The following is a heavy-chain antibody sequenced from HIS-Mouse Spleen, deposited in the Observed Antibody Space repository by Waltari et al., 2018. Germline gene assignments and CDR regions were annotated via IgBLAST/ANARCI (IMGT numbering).Heavy chain of an antibody. V-gene: IGHV4-39*07. CDR3: AREIPYSSSWYDWYFDL. CDR1: GGSISSSSYY. J-gene: IGHJ2*01. D-gene: IGHD6-13*01. CDR2: IYYSGST. Sequence: QLQLQESGPGLVKPSETLSLTCTVSGGSISSSSYYWGWIRQPPGKGLEWIGSIYYSGSTYHKPSLKSRVTISVDTSKNQFSLKLSSVTAADTAVYYCAREIPYSSSWYDWYFDLWGRGTLVTVSS.